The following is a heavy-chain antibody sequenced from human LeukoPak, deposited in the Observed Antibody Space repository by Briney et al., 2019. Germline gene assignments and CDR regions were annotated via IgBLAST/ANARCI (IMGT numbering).Heavy chain of an antibody. CDR1: GGSISSYY. V-gene: IGHV4-59*01. CDR2: IYYSGST. Sequence: PSETLSLTCTVSGGSISSYYWSWIRQPPGKGLEWIGYIYYSGSTNYNPSLKSRVTISVDTSKNQFSLKLSSVTAADTAVYYCARTPGRWFDPWGQGPVVTVSS. CDR3: ARTPGRWFDP. D-gene: IGHD3-10*01. J-gene: IGHJ5*02.